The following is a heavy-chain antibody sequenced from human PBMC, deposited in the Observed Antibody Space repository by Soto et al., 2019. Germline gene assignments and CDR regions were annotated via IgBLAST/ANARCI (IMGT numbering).Heavy chain of an antibody. D-gene: IGHD2-2*02. J-gene: IGHJ5*02. CDR3: ARGLGYDCSSTSCYTSPQLGWFDP. Sequence: QVQLVQSGAEVKKPGASVKVSCKASGYTFTSYDINWVRQATGQGLEWMGWMNPNSGNTGCAQKFQGRVTMTRNTPISIGYREIRRLRCEDTAVSYCARGLGYDCSSTSCYTSPQLGWFDPWGQGTLVTVSS. CDR2: MNPNSGNT. V-gene: IGHV1-8*01. CDR1: GYTFTSYD.